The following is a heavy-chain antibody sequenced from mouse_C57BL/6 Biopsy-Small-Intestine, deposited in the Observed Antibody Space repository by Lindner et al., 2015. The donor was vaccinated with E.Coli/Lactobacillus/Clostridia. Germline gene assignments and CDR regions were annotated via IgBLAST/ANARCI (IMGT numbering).Heavy chain of an antibody. V-gene: IGHV3-8*01. J-gene: IGHJ4*01. CDR1: GYSITSDY. D-gene: IGHD1-3*01. CDR3: ARYTSDLYAMDY. CDR2: ISYTGIT. Sequence: VQLQESGPGLANPSQTLSPTCSVTGYSITSDYWNWIRKFPGNKLEYMGYISYTGITYYNPSLKSRISITRDTSKNQYYLQLNSVTTEDTGTYYCARYTSDLYAMDYWGQGTSVTVSS.